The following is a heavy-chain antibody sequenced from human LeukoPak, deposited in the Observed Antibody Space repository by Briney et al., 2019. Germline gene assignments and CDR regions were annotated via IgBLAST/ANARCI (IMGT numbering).Heavy chain of an antibody. CDR1: GFTFSSYW. Sequence: TGGSLRLSCAASGFTFSSYWMSWVRQAPGKGLEWIGEIYHSGSTNYNPSLKSRVTISVDKSKNQFSLKLSSVTAADTAVYYCATLGGGYYDSSGYDRWGQGTLVTVSS. CDR2: IYHSGST. D-gene: IGHD3-22*01. CDR3: ATLGGGYYDSSGYDR. J-gene: IGHJ1*01. V-gene: IGHV4-4*02.